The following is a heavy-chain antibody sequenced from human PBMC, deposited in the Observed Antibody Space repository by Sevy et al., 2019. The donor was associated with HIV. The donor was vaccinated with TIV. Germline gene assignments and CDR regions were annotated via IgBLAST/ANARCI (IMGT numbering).Heavy chain of an antibody. D-gene: IGHD5-12*01. CDR2: IHYTGGT. CDR1: GGSISNSDSD. CDR3: TSKRGYNHGPFDY. J-gene: IGHJ4*02. V-gene: IGHV4-30-4*02. Sequence: SETLSLTCTVSGGSISNSDSDWSWIRQPPGKGLEWIGYIHYTGGTYYNPFLKSRVAMSVDTSEKQFSLKLSSMTEADTAVYYWTSKRGYNHGPFDYWGQGTLVTVSS.